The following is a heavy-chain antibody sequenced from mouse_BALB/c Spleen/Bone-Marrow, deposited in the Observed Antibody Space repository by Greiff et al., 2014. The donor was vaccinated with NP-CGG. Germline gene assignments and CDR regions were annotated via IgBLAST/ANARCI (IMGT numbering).Heavy chain of an antibody. V-gene: IGHV1-47*01. CDR1: GYPFTTYP. CDR2: FHPYDDDT. J-gene: IGHJ2*01. CDR3: ARGACGLFDY. Sequence: VMLVESGAELVKPGASVKMSCKAFGYPFTTYPIEWMRQNHGKNLEWIGNFHPYDDDTKYNEQFKGKAKLTVDKSSTTVSLELSRLTSDDSAVYYCARGACGLFDYWGQGTTLTVSS.